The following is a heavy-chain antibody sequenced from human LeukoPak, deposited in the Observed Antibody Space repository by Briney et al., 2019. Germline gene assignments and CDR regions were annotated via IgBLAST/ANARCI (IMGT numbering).Heavy chain of an antibody. Sequence: GASVKVSCKASGFIFTGNYIHWVRQAPGQGLEWMGWVNPNSGDTRHEEKFQGRVTMTTDMSITTAYMELSRLRSDDSAVYYCARDRPNSGSFHYWGQGTLVTVSS. CDR2: VNPNSGDT. CDR3: ARDRPNSGSFHY. V-gene: IGHV1-2*02. J-gene: IGHJ4*02. CDR1: GFIFTGNY. D-gene: IGHD5-12*01.